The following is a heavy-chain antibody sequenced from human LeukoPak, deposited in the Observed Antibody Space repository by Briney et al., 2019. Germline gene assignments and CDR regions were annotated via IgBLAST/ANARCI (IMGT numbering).Heavy chain of an antibody. D-gene: IGHD2-21*01. CDR3: ARGRGPWGGPDY. Sequence: ASVKVSCKASGHTFTGYYMHWVRQAPGQGLEWMGWINPNSGGTNYAQKFQGRVTMTRDTSISTAYMELSRLRSDDTAVYYCARGRGPWGGPDYWGQGTLVTVSS. CDR1: GHTFTGYY. J-gene: IGHJ4*02. V-gene: IGHV1-2*02. CDR2: INPNSGGT.